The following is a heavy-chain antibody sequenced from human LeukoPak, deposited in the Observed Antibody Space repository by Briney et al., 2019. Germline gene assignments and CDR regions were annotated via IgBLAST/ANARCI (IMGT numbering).Heavy chain of an antibody. CDR2: IYYSGST. D-gene: IGHD3-16*01. CDR3: ARLYEEDY. Sequence: PSETLSLTCTVSGGSISSSSYYWGWIRQPPGKGLEWIGSIYYSGSTYYNPSLKSRVTISVDTSKNQFSLKLSSVTAADTAVYYCARLYEEDYWGQGTLITVSS. CDR1: GGSISSSSYY. V-gene: IGHV4-39*01. J-gene: IGHJ4*02.